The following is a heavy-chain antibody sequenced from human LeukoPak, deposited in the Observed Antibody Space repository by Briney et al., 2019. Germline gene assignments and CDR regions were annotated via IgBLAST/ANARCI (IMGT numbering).Heavy chain of an antibody. Sequence: PSETLSLTCTVSGGSISSSSYYWGWIRQPPGTGLEWIGSIYYSWSTYYNPSLKSRVTISVDTSKNQFSLKLSSVTAADTAVYYCARVVVVTAHIDYWGQGTLVTVSS. J-gene: IGHJ4*02. CDR3: ARVVVVTAHIDY. V-gene: IGHV4-39*01. CDR1: GGSISSSSYY. D-gene: IGHD2-21*02. CDR2: IYYSWST.